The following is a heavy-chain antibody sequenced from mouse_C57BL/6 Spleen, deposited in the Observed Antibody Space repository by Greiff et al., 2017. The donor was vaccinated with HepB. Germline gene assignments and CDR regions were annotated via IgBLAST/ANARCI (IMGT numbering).Heavy chain of an antibody. CDR2: IWTGGGT. D-gene: IGHD1-1*01. Sequence: VQVVESGPGLVAPSQSLSITCTVSGFSLTSYAISWVRQPPGKGLEWLGVIWTGGGTNYNSALKSRLSISKDNSKSQVFLKMNSLQTDDTARYYCARIGYYGSTAWFAYWGQGTLVTVSA. CDR3: ARIGYYGSTAWFAY. V-gene: IGHV2-9-1*01. CDR1: GFSLTSYA. J-gene: IGHJ3*01.